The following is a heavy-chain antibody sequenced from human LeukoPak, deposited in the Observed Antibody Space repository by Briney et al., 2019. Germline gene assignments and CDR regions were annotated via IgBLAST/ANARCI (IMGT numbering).Heavy chain of an antibody. CDR2: INPNGGP. V-gene: IGHV1-2*02. CDR3: ARGVGSSWLDP. Sequence: RASVKVSCKAFGYTFTGNNIYWVRQAPGQGLEWMGWINPNGGPIYAQKFQGRVTMTRDTSITTAYMEMSGLISDDTAMYFCARGVGSSWLDPWGQGTLVTVSS. J-gene: IGHJ5*02. D-gene: IGHD1-26*01. CDR1: GYTFTGNN.